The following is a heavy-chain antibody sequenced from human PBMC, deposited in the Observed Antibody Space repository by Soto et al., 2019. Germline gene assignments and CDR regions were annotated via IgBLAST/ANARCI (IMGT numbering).Heavy chain of an antibody. Sequence: SETLSLTCAVYGGSFSGYYWSWIRQPPGKGLEWIGEINHSGSTNYNPSLKSRVTISVDTSKNQFSLKLSSVTAADTAVYYCARAPPTISDYWGQGTLVNRLL. J-gene: IGHJ4*02. V-gene: IGHV4-34*01. D-gene: IGHD3-3*01. CDR3: ARAPPTISDY. CDR2: INHSGST. CDR1: GGSFSGYY.